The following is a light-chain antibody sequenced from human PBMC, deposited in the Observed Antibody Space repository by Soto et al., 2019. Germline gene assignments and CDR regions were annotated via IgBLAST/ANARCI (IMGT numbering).Light chain of an antibody. Sequence: ALQMTQSPSSLAASVGDRVTITCRASQGIRTDLGWYQQRPGKAPKLLIYEAFNLRSEAPSRFSGSGSGTVFTLTISSLQPEDFATYYCLQDHNYPFTFGPGTKVEI. CDR1: QGIRTD. CDR2: EAF. V-gene: IGKV1-6*01. J-gene: IGKJ3*01. CDR3: LQDHNYPFT.